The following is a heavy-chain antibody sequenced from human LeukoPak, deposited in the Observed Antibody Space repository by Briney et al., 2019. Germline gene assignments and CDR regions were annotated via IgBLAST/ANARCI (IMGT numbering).Heavy chain of an antibody. CDR3: AKDILENYGPFPH. V-gene: IGHV3-23*01. D-gene: IGHD3-10*01. J-gene: IGHJ3*01. Sequence: GGSLRLSCAASGFTFSSYAMSWVRQAPGKGLEWVSGISGSGGSTYYADSVKGRFTISRDNSKNTLYLQMNSLRAEDTAVYYCAKDILENYGPFPHWGQGTMVTVSS. CDR1: GFTFSSYA. CDR2: ISGSGGST.